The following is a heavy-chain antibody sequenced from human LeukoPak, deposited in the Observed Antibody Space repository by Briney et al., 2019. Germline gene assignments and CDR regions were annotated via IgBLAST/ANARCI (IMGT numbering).Heavy chain of an antibody. V-gene: IGHV3-23*01. CDR2: INTSGGST. Sequence: PGGSLRLSCAASGFTFSNYDMSWVRQAPGKGLEWVSSINTSGGSTYYADSLQGRFTISRDNSKNTLHLQMNNVRAEDTALYYCMKLPTMIIVIDTDFEYWGQGAQVTVSS. CDR1: GFTFSNYD. CDR3: MKLPTMIIVIDTDFEY. D-gene: IGHD2-21*01. J-gene: IGHJ4*02.